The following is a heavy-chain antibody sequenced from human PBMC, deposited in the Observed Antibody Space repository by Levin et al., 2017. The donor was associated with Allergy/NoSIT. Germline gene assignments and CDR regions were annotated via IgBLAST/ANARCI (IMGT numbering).Heavy chain of an antibody. CDR1: GFTFSSYA. J-gene: IGHJ4*02. D-gene: IGHD5-12*01. CDR2: ISGSGGST. V-gene: IGHV3-23*01. CDR3: AKRRTPDKYSGYEENDY. Sequence: GGSLRLSCAASGFTFSSYAMSWVRQAPGKGLEWVSAISGSGGSTYYADSVKGRFTISRDNSKNTLYLQMNSLRAEDTAVYYCAKRRTPDKYSGYEENDYWGQGTLVTVSS.